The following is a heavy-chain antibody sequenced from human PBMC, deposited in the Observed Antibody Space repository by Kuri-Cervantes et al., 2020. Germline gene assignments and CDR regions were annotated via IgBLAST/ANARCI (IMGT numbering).Heavy chain of an antibody. V-gene: IGHV3-21*01. Sequence: GESLKISCAASGFTFSSYSMNWVRQAPGKGLEWVSSISSSSYIYYADSVKGRFTISRDNAKNSLYLQMNSLRAEDTAVYYCARGKYDFWSGTPLDYWGQGTLVTVSS. CDR1: GFTFSSYS. CDR3: ARGKYDFWSGTPLDY. J-gene: IGHJ4*02. CDR2: ISSSSYI. D-gene: IGHD3-3*01.